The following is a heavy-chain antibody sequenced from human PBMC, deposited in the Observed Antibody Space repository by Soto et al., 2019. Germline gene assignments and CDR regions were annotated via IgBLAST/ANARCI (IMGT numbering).Heavy chain of an antibody. Sequence: EVQLVESGGGLVQPGGSLRLSCAASGFTFSDHYMDWVRQAPGKGLEWVGRTRNKANSYTTEYAASVKGRFTISRDDSTNSLYLQMNSLKTEDTAVYYCARELMTTLTYFDYWGQGTLVTVSS. CDR3: ARELMTTLTYFDY. D-gene: IGHD4-17*01. V-gene: IGHV3-72*01. J-gene: IGHJ4*02. CDR2: TRNKANSYTT. CDR1: GFTFSDHY.